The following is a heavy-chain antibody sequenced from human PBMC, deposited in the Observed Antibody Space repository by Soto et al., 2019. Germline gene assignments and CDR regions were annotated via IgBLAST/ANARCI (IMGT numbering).Heavy chain of an antibody. J-gene: IGHJ4*02. V-gene: IGHV3-48*02. D-gene: IGHD5-12*01. CDR3: VRDRREYSGFEPDY. CDR2: ISSSSNTI. Sequence: EVQLVESGGGLVQPGGSLRLSCAASGFTFSNYAMDWVRQAPGKGLEWVSYISSSSNTIYYADSVKGRFTISRDNAKRSLYLQMNSLRDDERAVYYCVRDRREYSGFEPDYWGQGTLVTVSS. CDR1: GFTFSNYA.